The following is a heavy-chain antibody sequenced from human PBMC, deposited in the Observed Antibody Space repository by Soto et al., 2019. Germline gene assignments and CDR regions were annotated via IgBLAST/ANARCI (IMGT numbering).Heavy chain of an antibody. D-gene: IGHD3-22*01. J-gene: IGHJ4*02. CDR2: IYSDGTT. Sequence: SETLSLTCIVSGGSISGYYWSWIRQPAGKELEWIGRIYSDGTTNYNPSLKGRGTMSVDTSKNQIYLKLNSVTAADTAMYYCARDRCDSCGSFGYWGQGVLVTVSS. CDR3: ARDRCDSCGSFGY. CDR1: GGSISGYY. V-gene: IGHV4-4*07.